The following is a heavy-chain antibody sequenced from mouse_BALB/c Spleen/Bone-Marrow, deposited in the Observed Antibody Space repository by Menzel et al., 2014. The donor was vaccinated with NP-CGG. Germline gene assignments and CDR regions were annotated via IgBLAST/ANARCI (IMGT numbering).Heavy chain of an antibody. CDR1: GFNIKDTY. CDR3: ARWEYYAMDY. V-gene: IGHV14-3*02. Sequence: EVQLQESGAELVKPGASVKLSCTASGFNIKDTYMHWVKQRPEQGLEWIGRIDPANGNTKYDPKFQGKATITADTSSNTAYLQLSSLTAEDTAVYYCARWEYYAMDYWGQGTSVTVSS. CDR2: IDPANGNT. D-gene: IGHD4-1*01. J-gene: IGHJ4*01.